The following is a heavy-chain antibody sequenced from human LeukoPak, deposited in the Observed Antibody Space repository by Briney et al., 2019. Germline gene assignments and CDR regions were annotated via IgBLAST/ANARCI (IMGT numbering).Heavy chain of an antibody. CDR3: AKVYYDIWSGYPLGSGFFDY. CDR2: ISKSSTTI. J-gene: IGHJ4*02. Sequence: PGGSLRLSCAASGFTFSRYSMNWVRQAPGKGLEWVSYISKSSTTIYYADSVKGRFTISRDNAKNSLYLQMISLRAEDTAVYYCAKVYYDIWSGYPLGSGFFDYWGQGTLVTVSS. CDR1: GFTFSRYS. V-gene: IGHV3-48*01. D-gene: IGHD3-3*01.